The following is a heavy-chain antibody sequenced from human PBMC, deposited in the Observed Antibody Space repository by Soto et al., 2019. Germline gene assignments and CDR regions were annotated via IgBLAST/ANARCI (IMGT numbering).Heavy chain of an antibody. D-gene: IGHD3-3*01. J-gene: IGHJ6*02. CDR2: IRSKAYGGTT. V-gene: IGHV3-49*04. CDR3: VRSERITIFGVVPSGMDV. CDR1: GFTFGDYA. Sequence: GGSLRLSCTASGFTFGDYAMSWVRQAPGKGLEWVGFIRSKAYGGTTEYAASVKGRLTISRDDSKSIAYLQMNSLKTEDTAVYYCVRSERITIFGVVPSGMDVWGQGTTVTVSS.